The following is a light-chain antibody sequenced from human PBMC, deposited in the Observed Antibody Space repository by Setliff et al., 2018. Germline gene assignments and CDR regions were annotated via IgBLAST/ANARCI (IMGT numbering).Light chain of an antibody. Sequence: QSVLTQPPSVSGAPGQRVTISCTGSSSSIGAGYDVQWYHQLPGTAPKLLIYGSTKRPSGVPDRFSGSKSGPSASLAITGLQAEDEADYYCQSYDTSLGRYAFGTGTKV. CDR3: QSYDTSLGRYA. J-gene: IGLJ1*01. CDR1: SSSIGAGYD. CDR2: GST. V-gene: IGLV1-40*01.